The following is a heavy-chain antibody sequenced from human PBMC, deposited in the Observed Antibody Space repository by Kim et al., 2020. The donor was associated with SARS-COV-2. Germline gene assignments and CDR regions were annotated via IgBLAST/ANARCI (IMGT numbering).Heavy chain of an antibody. V-gene: IGHV3-23*01. D-gene: IGHD3-9*01. CDR1: GFTFSSYA. CDR2: LSGSGAST. CDR3: GKDRLVDY. J-gene: IGHJ4*02. Sequence: GGSLRLSCAASGFTFSSYAMSWVRQAPGKGLEWVSVLSGSGASTYYADSVKGRFTISRDNSKNTLYLQMNSLSAEDTALYYCGKDRLVDYWGQGTLVTV.